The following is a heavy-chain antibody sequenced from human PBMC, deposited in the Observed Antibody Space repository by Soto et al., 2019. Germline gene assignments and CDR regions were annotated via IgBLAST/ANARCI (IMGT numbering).Heavy chain of an antibody. CDR1: GGTFSSYA. V-gene: IGHV1-69*13. J-gene: IGHJ4*02. D-gene: IGHD6-19*01. CDR3: ATTGYSSGWYGFDY. CDR2: IIPIFGTA. Sequence: SVKVSCKASGGTFSSYAISWVRQAPGQGLGWMGGIIPIFGTANYAQKFQGRVTITADESTSTAYMELSSLRSEDTAVYYCATTGYSSGWYGFDYWGQGTLVTVSS.